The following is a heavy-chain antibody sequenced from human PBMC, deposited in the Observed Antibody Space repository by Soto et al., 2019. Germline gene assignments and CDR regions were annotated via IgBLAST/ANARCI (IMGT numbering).Heavy chain of an antibody. J-gene: IGHJ6*02. CDR3: ARHHYDFWSGYSPGFYGMDV. CDR1: RSSLSSSSYY. CDR2: IYYSGSI. V-gene: IGHV4-39*01. Sequence: SQTLPLTCTVSRSSLSSSSYYWGWILLPPGMGLELIGSIYYSGSIYYNPSLKSRVTISVDTSNYQFSLKLSSLTAADMAVYYCARHHYDFWSGYSPGFYGMDVWGQGTTVT. D-gene: IGHD3-3*01.